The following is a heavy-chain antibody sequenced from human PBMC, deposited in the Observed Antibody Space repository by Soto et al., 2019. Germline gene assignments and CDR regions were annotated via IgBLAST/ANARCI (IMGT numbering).Heavy chain of an antibody. J-gene: IGHJ4*02. Sequence: SETLSLTCTVSGGSISSYYWSWIRQPPGKGLEWIGYIYYSGTTYYNPSLKSRVTISVDRSKNQFSLKLSSVTAADTAVYYCARNFSVDYFDSGGQGALVTVS. CDR2: IYYSGTT. CDR3: ARNFSVDYFDS. V-gene: IGHV4-59*08. CDR1: GGSISSYY.